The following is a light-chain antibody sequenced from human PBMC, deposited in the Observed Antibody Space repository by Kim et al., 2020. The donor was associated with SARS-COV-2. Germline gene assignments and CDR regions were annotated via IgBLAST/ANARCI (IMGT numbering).Light chain of an antibody. CDR2: DKN. V-gene: IGLV3-19*01. CDR1: SLRFFY. Sequence: ALGQTFRITCQGDSLRFFYASWYQQKPGQAPMLIVYDKNNRPSGIPDRFSGSTSGSTASLTITGTQAEDEADYYCGSRDSDNHLGLFGGGTKLTVL. J-gene: IGLJ2*01. CDR3: GSRDSDNHLGL.